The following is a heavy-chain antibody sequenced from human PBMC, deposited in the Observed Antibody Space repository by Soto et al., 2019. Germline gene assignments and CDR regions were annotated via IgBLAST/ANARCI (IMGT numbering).Heavy chain of an antibody. V-gene: IGHV1-18*01. Sequence: QVQLVQSGAEVKKPGASVKVSCKASGYTFTSYGISWVRQAPGQGLEWLGWISINNGDTNYAQKLQGRVTMTTDTSTSTAYMELRSLKSDDTAVYYCTRGGQLFAGNYFDYWGQGTLVTVSS. CDR3: TRGGQLFAGNYFDY. CDR1: GYTFTSYG. D-gene: IGHD3-10*02. J-gene: IGHJ4*02. CDR2: ISINNGDT.